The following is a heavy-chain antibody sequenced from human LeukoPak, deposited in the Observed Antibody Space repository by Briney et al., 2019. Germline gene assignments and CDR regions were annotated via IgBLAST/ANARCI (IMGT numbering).Heavy chain of an antibody. CDR2: IHYSGYT. V-gene: IGHV4-30-4*01. CDR3: ARENNDYGGKKAFDY. Sequence: SQTLSLTCAVSGGSSRSGDYFWSWIRQPPGKGLEWIGHIHYSGYTYYNPSLRSRVSTSVDTSKNQFSLKLSSVTAADTAVYYCARENNDYGGKKAFDYWGQGTLVTVSS. D-gene: IGHD4-23*01. J-gene: IGHJ4*02. CDR1: GGSSRSGDYF.